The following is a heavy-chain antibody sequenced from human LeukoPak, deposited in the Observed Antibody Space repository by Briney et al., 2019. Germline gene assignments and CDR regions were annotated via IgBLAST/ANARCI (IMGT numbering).Heavy chain of an antibody. CDR1: GGSISSGGYY. CDR2: IYYSGTT. V-gene: IGHV4-31*03. J-gene: IGHJ5*02. CDR3: ARGVGSGGYRWFDP. D-gene: IGHD5-12*01. Sequence: SQTLSLTCTVSGGSISSGGYYWSWIRQHPGKGLEWIGYIYYSGTTYYNPSLKSRVTISLDTSKNHFSLKLSSVTAADTAVYYCARGVGSGGYRWFDPWGQGTLVTVSS.